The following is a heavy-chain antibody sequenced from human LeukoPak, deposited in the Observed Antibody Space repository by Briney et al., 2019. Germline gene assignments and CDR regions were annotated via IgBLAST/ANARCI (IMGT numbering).Heavy chain of an antibody. CDR2: ISGSGGST. CDR1: GFTFSSYA. CDR3: AKTPPRASYCTGGVCYWDY. Sequence: QAGGSLRLSCAASGFTFSSYAMSWVRQAPGKGLEWVSAISGSGGSTYYADSVKGRFTISRDNSKNPLYLQMHRLRAEDTAVYYCAKTPPRASYCTGGVCYWDYWGQGTLVTVSS. J-gene: IGHJ4*02. D-gene: IGHD2-8*02. V-gene: IGHV3-23*01.